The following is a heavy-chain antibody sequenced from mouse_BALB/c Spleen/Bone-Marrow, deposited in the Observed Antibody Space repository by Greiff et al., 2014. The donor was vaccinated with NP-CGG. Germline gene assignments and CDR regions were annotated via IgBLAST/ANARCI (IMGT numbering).Heavy chain of an antibody. D-gene: IGHD2-5*01. V-gene: IGHV6-6*02. J-gene: IGHJ3*01. CDR3: DSKRLRDFDY. CDR1: GFTFSNYW. CDR2: IRLKSNNYAS. Sequence: QSGGGLVKPGGSVKLSCVASGFTFSNYWMNWVRQSPEKGLEWVAEIRLKSNNYASHYAVSGKGRLTISRADSKSRGYLKMTNLKSEDTYIYYGDSKRLRDFDYWGQGTLVTVSS.